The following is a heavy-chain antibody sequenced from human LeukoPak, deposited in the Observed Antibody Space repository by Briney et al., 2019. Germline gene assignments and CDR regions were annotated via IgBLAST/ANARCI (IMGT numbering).Heavy chain of an antibody. D-gene: IGHD2-2*01. J-gene: IGHJ6*03. CDR3: ARARQYQLLTTYYYYYYMDV. CDR1: VYTFTSYD. Sequence: ASVKVSCKASVYTFTSYDINWVRQATGQGLEWMGWMNPNSGNTGYAQKFQGRVTMTRNTSISTAYMELSSLRSEDTAVYYCARARQYQLLTTYYYYYYMDVWGKGTTFTVSS. V-gene: IGHV1-8*01. CDR2: MNPNSGNT.